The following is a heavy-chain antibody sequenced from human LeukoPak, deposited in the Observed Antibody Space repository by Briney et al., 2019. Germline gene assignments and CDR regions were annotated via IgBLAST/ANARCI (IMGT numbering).Heavy chain of an antibody. CDR1: GGTFNSYA. D-gene: IGHD5-18*01. J-gene: IGHJ4*02. CDR2: IIPIFNTA. V-gene: IGHV1-69*05. CDR3: ARDGYDGYSYN. Sequence: ASVKVSCKASGGTFNSYAISWVRQAPGQGLEWMGRIIPIFNTADYAQKFQGRVTITTDESTSTAYMELSSLRSEDTAVYYCARDGYDGYSYNWGQGTLVTVPS.